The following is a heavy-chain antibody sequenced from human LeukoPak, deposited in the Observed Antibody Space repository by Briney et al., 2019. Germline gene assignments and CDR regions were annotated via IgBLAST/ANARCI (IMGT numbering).Heavy chain of an antibody. Sequence: GGSLRLSCAASGFTFSSYWMTWVRQAPGKGPEWVSAISGSGGSTYYADSVKGRFTISRDNSKNTLYLQMNSLRAEGTALYYCAKDRSSITSCSNYWGQGTLVTVSS. CDR2: ISGSGGST. D-gene: IGHD2-2*01. CDR3: AKDRSSITSCSNY. J-gene: IGHJ4*02. CDR1: GFTFSSYW. V-gene: IGHV3-23*01.